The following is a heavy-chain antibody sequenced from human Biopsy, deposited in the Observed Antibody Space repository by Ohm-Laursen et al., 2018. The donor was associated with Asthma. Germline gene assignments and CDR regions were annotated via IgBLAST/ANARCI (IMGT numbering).Heavy chain of an antibody. CDR3: ARVQKSPGDRWFDP. J-gene: IGHJ5*02. V-gene: IGHV1-2*06. Sequence: SRPLSAYTFIGYHLHCVRQVPGAGREWMGRINPNGGSTIYAQKFQGRVTLARDTSISTGYMELSRLTSDDTAVYYCARVQKSPGDRWFDPWGQETLVTVSS. CDR1: AYTFIGYH. D-gene: IGHD7-27*01. CDR2: INPNGGST.